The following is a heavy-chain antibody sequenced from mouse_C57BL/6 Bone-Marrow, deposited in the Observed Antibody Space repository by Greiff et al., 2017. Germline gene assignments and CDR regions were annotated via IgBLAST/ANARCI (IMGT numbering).Heavy chain of an antibody. V-gene: IGHV1-76*01. CDR3: TRDRRIYYYGSSYEDYAMDY. Sequence: QVQLQQSEAELVRPGASVKLSCKASGYTFTDYYINWVKQRPGQGLEWIARIYPGGGNTYYIEKFKGNATLSAENSSSTAYMQLSSLTSEDTAVDFCTRDRRIYYYGSSYEDYAMDYWGQGTSVTVSS. J-gene: IGHJ4*01. CDR2: IYPGGGNT. D-gene: IGHD1-1*01. CDR1: GYTFTDYY.